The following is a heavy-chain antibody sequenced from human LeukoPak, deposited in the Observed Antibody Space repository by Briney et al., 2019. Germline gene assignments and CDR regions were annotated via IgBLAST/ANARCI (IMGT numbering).Heavy chain of an antibody. D-gene: IGHD6-13*01. V-gene: IGHV3-48*02. J-gene: IGHJ3*02. CDR1: GFTFSSNS. CDR3: ARGFGSNFDI. Sequence: GGSLRLSCAASGFTFSSNSMNWVRPAPGKGLEWVSYIGSRSRTTYYADSVKGRCTISRDNAKNSLYLQMNSMRDEDTAVYYCARGFGSNFDIWGQGTMVTVSS. CDR2: IGSRSRTT.